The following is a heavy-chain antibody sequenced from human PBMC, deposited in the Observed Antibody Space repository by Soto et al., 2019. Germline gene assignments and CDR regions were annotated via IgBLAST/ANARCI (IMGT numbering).Heavy chain of an antibody. D-gene: IGHD3-16*02. Sequence: SETLSLTCAVYGGSFSGYYWSWIRQPPGKGLEWIGEINHSGSTNYNPSLKSRVTISVDTSKNQFSLKLSSVTAADTAVYYCARGLAEDMITFGGVIANRYYFDYWGQGTLVTVSS. CDR1: GGSFSGYY. J-gene: IGHJ4*02. CDR2: INHSGST. CDR3: ARGLAEDMITFGGVIANRYYFDY. V-gene: IGHV4-34*01.